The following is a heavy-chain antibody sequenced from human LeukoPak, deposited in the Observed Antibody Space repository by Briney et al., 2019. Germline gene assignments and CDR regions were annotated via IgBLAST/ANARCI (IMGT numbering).Heavy chain of an antibody. V-gene: IGHV5-51*01. Sequence: GASLQISCQGSGSIFTSYWIGWGRQVPGKGLEWMGIIYPGDSDTRYSPSFQGQVTISADKSISTAYLQWSSLKASDAAMYYCARLSSIAAAGGGDYWGQGTLVTVSS. CDR2: IYPGDSDT. D-gene: IGHD6-13*01. CDR3: ARLSSIAAAGGGDY. CDR1: GSIFTSYW. J-gene: IGHJ4*02.